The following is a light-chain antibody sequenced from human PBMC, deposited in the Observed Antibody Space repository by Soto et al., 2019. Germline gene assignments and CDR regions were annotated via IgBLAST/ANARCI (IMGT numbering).Light chain of an antibody. CDR2: EVN. V-gene: IGLV2-14*01. CDR1: SSDVGNYIY. CDR3: SSYTSNSTPFV. J-gene: IGLJ1*01. Sequence: QSVLTQPASVSGSPGQSITISCTGTSSDVGNYIYVSWYQHHPGKAPKLIFYEVNNRPSGVSNRFSASKSGNTASLTISGLPAEDEADYYCSSYTSNSTPFVFGTGTKVTVL.